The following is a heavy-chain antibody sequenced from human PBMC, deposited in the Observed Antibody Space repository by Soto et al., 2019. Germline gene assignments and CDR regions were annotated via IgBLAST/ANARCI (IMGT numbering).Heavy chain of an antibody. J-gene: IGHJ4*02. CDR2: ISYDGNNK. CDR1: GFTFSSYA. Sequence: GPLRLSCAAPGFTFSSYAMHWVRQAPGKGLERVAVISYDGNNKHYADSVKGRFTISRDNSKNTLYLQMNSLRAEDTAVYYCAREYYDFWRQGTRVTVSS. D-gene: IGHD3-3*01. CDR3: AREYYDF. V-gene: IGHV3-30-3*01.